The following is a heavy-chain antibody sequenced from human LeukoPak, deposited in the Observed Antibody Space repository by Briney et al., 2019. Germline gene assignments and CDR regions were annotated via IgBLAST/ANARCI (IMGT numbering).Heavy chain of an antibody. Sequence: ASVKVSCKASGYTFTSYDINWVRQATGQGLEWMGWKNPNSGNTGYAQKFQGRVTMTRNTSISTAYMELSSLRSEDTAVYYCARARPDSSGYYPRFDPWGQGTLVTVSS. D-gene: IGHD3-22*01. V-gene: IGHV1-8*01. J-gene: IGHJ5*02. CDR1: GYTFTSYD. CDR3: ARARPDSSGYYPRFDP. CDR2: KNPNSGNT.